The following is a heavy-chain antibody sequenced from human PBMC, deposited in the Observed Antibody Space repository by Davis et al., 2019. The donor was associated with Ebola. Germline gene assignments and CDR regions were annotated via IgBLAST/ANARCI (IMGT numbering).Heavy chain of an antibody. Sequence: GGSLRLSCAASGFTFSSYAMSWVRQAPGKGLEWVSAISGSGGSTYYADSVKGRFTISRDNSKNTLYLQMNSLRAEDTAVYYCARDGYYYDSSGYYVAVDYWGQGTLVTVSS. CDR2: ISGSGGST. J-gene: IGHJ4*02. D-gene: IGHD3-22*01. CDR1: GFTFSSYA. V-gene: IGHV3-23*01. CDR3: ARDGYYYDSSGYYVAVDY.